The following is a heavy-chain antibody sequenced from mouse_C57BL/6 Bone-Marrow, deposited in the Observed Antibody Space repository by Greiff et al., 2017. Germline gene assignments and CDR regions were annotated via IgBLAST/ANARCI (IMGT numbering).Heavy chain of an antibody. D-gene: IGHD1-1*01. CDR2: IYPGSGST. Sequence: QVQLQQPGAELVKPGASVKMSCTASGYTFTSYWITWVKQRPGQGLEWIGDIYPGSGSTNYNEKFKSKVTLTVDTSSSTAYMQLSSLTSEDSAVYYCAREGFYYGSSYAMDYWGQGTSVTVSS. CDR1: GYTFTSYW. V-gene: IGHV1-55*01. CDR3: AREGFYYGSSYAMDY. J-gene: IGHJ4*01.